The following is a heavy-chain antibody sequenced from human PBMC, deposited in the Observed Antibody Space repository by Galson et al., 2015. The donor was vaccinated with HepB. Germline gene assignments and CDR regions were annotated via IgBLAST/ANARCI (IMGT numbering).Heavy chain of an antibody. Sequence: SLRLSCAASGFTFTTYTIHWVRQAPGKGLEWVAVLTYDDTFTFYADFVKGRFTISRDSSKNTLMCLQMHNLTPDDTAVYYCTRDSIADGHPGVFDSWGPGTLVTVSS. CDR2: LTYDDTFT. CDR1: GFTFTTYT. V-gene: IGHV3-30-3*01. CDR3: TRDSIADGHPGVFDS. J-gene: IGHJ4*02. D-gene: IGHD5-24*01.